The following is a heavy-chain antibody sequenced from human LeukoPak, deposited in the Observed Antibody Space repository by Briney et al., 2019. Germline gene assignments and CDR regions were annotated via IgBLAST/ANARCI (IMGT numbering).Heavy chain of an antibody. V-gene: IGHV4-39*07. CDR2: IYYSGST. CDR3: ASYERDYYDSSGYAPTFDY. J-gene: IGHJ4*02. Sequence: SETLSLTCAVSGGSISSGGYYWGWIRQPPGKGLEWIGSIYYSGSTYYNPSLKSRVTISVDTSKNQFSLKLSSVTAADTAVYYCASYERDYYDSSGYAPTFDYWGQGTLVTVPS. D-gene: IGHD3-22*01. CDR1: GGSISSGGYY.